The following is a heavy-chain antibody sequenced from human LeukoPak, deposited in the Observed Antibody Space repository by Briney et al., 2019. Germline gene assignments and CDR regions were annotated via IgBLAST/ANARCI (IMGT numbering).Heavy chain of an antibody. V-gene: IGHV3-21*01. Sequence: GGSLRLSCAASGFTFSSYSMNWVRQAPGKGLEWVSSISSSSSYIYYADSVKGRFTISRDNAKNSLYLQMNSLRAEDTAVYYCARVEVGAPCHYWGQGTLVSVSS. CDR3: ARVEVGAPCHY. CDR2: ISSSSSYI. CDR1: GFTFSSYS. D-gene: IGHD1-26*01. J-gene: IGHJ4*02.